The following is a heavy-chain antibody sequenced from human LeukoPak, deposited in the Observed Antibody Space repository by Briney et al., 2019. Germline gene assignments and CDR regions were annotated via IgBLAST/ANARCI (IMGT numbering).Heavy chain of an antibody. D-gene: IGHD2-15*01. CDR2: MNPNSGNT. V-gene: IGHV1-8*01. CDR3: ARVRARSVAATRGYYFDY. CDR1: GYTFTSYD. Sequence: GASVKVSFTASGYTFTSYDINWVRQATGQGLEWMGWMNPNSGNTGYAQKFQGRVTMTRSTSISTAYMELSSLRSEDTAVYYCARVRARSVAATRGYYFDYWGQGTLVTVSS. J-gene: IGHJ4*02.